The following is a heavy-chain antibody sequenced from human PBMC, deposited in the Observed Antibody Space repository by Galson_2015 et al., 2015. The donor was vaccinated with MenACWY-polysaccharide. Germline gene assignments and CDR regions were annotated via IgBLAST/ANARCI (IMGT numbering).Heavy chain of an antibody. CDR3: ARNPSRLDIAAASH. J-gene: IGHJ4*02. V-gene: IGHV3-30*02. Sequence: LEWVALIRNDGRKHYPDAVKGRFTISRDNSKNTLYLQMSSLRPEDTAVYYCARNPSRLDIAAASHWGQGALVSVSS. D-gene: IGHD6-13*01. CDR2: IRNDGRK.